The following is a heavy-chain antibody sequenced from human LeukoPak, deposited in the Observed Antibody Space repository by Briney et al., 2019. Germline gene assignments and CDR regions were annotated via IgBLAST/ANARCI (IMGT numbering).Heavy chain of an antibody. CDR1: GFTFSSYE. Sequence: GGSLRLSCAASGFTFSSYEMNWVRQAPGKGLEWVSYISSSGSTIYYADSVKGRFTISRDNAKNSLYLRMNSLRAEDTAVYYCASQGDSSGYYYYYGMDVWGQGTTVTVSS. CDR2: ISSSGSTI. D-gene: IGHD3-22*01. J-gene: IGHJ6*02. V-gene: IGHV3-48*03. CDR3: ASQGDSSGYYYYYGMDV.